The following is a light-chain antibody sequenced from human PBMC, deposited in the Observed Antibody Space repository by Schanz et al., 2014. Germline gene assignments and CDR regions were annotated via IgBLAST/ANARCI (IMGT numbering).Light chain of an antibody. J-gene: IGLJ3*02. CDR1: SSDVGGYNY. Sequence: QSALTQPPSASGSPGQSVTISCTGTSSDVGGYNYVSWYQQHPGKAPKLMIYEVNKRPSGVPARFSGSKSGNTASLTVSGLQAEDEADYYCCSHGGRNKFWVFGGGTKLTVL. CDR2: EVN. CDR3: CSHGGRNKFWV. V-gene: IGLV2-8*01.